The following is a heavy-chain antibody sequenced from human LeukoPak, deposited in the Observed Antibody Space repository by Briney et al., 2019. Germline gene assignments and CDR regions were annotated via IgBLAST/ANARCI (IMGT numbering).Heavy chain of an antibody. CDR2: VNHSGST. V-gene: IGHV4-34*01. CDR1: GGSFSGYS. CDR3: ARGPRRFYYVSESAPKHVGYCDY. Sequence: SETLSLTCAVSGGSFSGYSWSWIRQPPGKGLEWIGEVNHSGSTNYNPSLKSRVTISVDTSKNQFSPKLSSVTAADPAVYYCARGPRRFYYVSESAPKHVGYCDYWGQGTLVTVSS. J-gene: IGHJ4*02. D-gene: IGHD3-10*01.